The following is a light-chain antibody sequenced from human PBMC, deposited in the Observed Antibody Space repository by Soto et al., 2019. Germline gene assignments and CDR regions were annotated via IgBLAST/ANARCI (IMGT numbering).Light chain of an antibody. CDR1: QNISKY. V-gene: IGKV1-33*01. CDR3: HQYDDLPYT. CDR2: DAS. Sequence: DIQMTQSPSSLTASVGDRVTITCQTSQNISKYLIWYQQSPGKAPNLLISDASTLEAGVPSRFSGRGSGTHFPLTISSLQPEDIGRYYCHQYDDLPYTFGQGTSLQIK. J-gene: IGKJ2*01.